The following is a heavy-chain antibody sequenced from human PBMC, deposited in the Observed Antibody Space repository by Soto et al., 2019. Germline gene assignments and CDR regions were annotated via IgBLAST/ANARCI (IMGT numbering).Heavy chain of an antibody. V-gene: IGHV4-59*01. Sequence: PLATVSLTCTVSGGSISSSYWSCIRQPPGKGLEWIGYIYYSGSTNYNPSLKSRVTISVDTSKNQFSLKLSSVTAAGTAVYYFARAPGVRDGYNYSGPGTLVTVSS. J-gene: IGHJ4*02. D-gene: IGHD5-12*01. CDR3: ARAPGVRDGYNY. CDR1: GGSISSSY. CDR2: IYYSGST.